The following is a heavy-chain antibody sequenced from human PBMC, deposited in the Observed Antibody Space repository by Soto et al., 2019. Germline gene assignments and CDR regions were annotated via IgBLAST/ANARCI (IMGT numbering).Heavy chain of an antibody. Sequence: SETLSLTCTVSGGSIDSYYWTWIRQPPGKGLEWIGYVYYTGTTTYSPSLKSRVTISEDTSMNQISLKLSSVTAADTAFYYCARLGGYYQSLDTWGQGTLVTVSS. J-gene: IGHJ5*02. CDR1: GGSIDSYY. D-gene: IGHD3-22*01. V-gene: IGHV4-59*08. CDR2: VYYTGTT. CDR3: ARLGGYYQSLDT.